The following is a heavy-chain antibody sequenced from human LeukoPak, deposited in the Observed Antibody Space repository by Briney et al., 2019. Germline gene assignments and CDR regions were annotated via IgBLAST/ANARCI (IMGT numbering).Heavy chain of an antibody. V-gene: IGHV1-18*01. CDR3: ARAALLVPYYYYYMDV. J-gene: IGHJ6*03. D-gene: IGHD3-10*02. Sequence: ASVKVSCKASGYTFTSYGISWVRQAPGQGLEWMGWISAYNGNTNYAQKLQGRVTMTTDTSTSTAYMELSSLRSEDTAVYYCARAALLVPYYYYYMDVWGKGTTVTVSS. CDR2: ISAYNGNT. CDR1: GYTFTSYG.